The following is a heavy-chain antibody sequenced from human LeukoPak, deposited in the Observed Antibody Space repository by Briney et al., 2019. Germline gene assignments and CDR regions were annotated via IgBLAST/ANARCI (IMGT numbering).Heavy chain of an antibody. V-gene: IGHV3-7*01. D-gene: IGHD3-10*01. CDR1: GFTFSSYW. CDR2: IKQDGSEK. Sequence: PGGSLRLSCAASGFTFSSYWMSWVRQAPGKGLDWVANIKQDGSEKYYVDSVKGRFTISRDNAKNSLYLQMNSLRAEDTAVYYCARKDGFRSPNFDYWGQGTLVTVSS. J-gene: IGHJ4*02. CDR3: ARKDGFRSPNFDY.